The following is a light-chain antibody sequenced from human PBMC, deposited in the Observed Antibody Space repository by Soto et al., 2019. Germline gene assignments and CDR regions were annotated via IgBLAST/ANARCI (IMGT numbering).Light chain of an antibody. J-gene: IGKJ5*01. V-gene: IGKV1-5*03. CDR2: KAS. CDR3: QQLFDSPIT. Sequence: DVQMTQSPSTLSASVGDRVTITCRASQSISSWLAWYQQKPGKAPKLLIYKASTLESGVPSNFSGSGSGTEFTLTISSLQPEDFATYYCQQLFDSPITFGQGTPGD. CDR1: QSISSW.